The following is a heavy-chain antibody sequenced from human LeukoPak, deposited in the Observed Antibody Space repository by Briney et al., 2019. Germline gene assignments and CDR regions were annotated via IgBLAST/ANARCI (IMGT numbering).Heavy chain of an antibody. Sequence: SETLSLPCTVSGGSISSGGYYWSWIRQHPGQGLEWIGYIYYSGSTYYNPSLKSRVTISVDTSKNQFSLKLSSVTAADTAVYYCARGGYDFKLDYWGQGTLVTVSS. V-gene: IGHV4-31*03. CDR2: IYYSGST. CDR1: GGSISSGGYY. D-gene: IGHD3-3*01. CDR3: ARGGYDFKLDY. J-gene: IGHJ4*02.